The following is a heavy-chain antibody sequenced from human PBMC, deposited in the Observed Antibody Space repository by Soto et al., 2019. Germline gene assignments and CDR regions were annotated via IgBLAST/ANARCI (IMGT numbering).Heavy chain of an antibody. Sequence: QVQLQQWGAGLLKPSETLSLTCAVYGGSFSGYYWSWIRQPPGKGLEWIGEINHSGSTNYNPSLKSRVTISVSTXXNXLXXKLSSVTAADTAVYYCATCGSSGYYGSGSYPWFDPWGQGTLVTVSS. CDR3: ATCGSSGYYGSGSYPWFDP. CDR2: INHSGST. CDR1: GGSFSGYY. V-gene: IGHV4-34*01. D-gene: IGHD3-10*01. J-gene: IGHJ5*02.